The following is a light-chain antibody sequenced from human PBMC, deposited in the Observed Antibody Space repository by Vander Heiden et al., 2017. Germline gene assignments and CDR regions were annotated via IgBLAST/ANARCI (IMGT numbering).Light chain of an antibody. CDR3: SSHTSSTTLKV. CDR2: DVS. Sequence: QSALTQPASVSGSPGQSIPISCTGTSNDIGGYIYVSWYQQYPGKAPKLMIYDVSNRPSGVSDRFSGSKSGNTACLTISGLQAEDEADYYCSSHTSSTTLKVFGGGTKLTVL. CDR1: SNDIGGYIY. J-gene: IGLJ3*02. V-gene: IGLV2-14*01.